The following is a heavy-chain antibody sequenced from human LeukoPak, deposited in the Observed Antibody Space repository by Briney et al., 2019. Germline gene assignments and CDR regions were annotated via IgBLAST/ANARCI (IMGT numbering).Heavy chain of an antibody. J-gene: IGHJ4*02. CDR2: FDPEDGET. CDR1: GYTLTELS. Sequence: ASVTVSCKVSGYTLTELSMHWVRQAPGKGLEWMGGFDPEDGETIYAQKFQGRVTMTEDTSTDTAYMELSSLRSEDTAVYYCATASPLRFLEWLPYPLDYWGQGTLVTVSS. D-gene: IGHD3-3*01. V-gene: IGHV1-24*01. CDR3: ATASPLRFLEWLPYPLDY.